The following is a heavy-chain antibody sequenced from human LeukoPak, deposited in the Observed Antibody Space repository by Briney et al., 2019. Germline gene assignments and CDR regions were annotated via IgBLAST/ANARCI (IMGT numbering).Heavy chain of an antibody. Sequence: PGGSLRLSCTVSGSTFSNYEVNWVRQAPGKGLEWISYISVSGRAMYYADSVKGRFTISRDNAKNSLYLQINSLSVEDTAVYFCVRDGYYDSSGYYYAYYFDYWGQGTLVTVSS. D-gene: IGHD3-22*01. CDR1: GSTFSNYE. J-gene: IGHJ4*02. V-gene: IGHV3-48*03. CDR3: VRDGYYDSSGYYYAYYFDY. CDR2: ISVSGRAM.